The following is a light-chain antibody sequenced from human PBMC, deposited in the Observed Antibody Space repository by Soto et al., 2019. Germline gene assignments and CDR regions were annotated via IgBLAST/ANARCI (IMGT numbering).Light chain of an antibody. V-gene: IGKV3-11*01. Sequence: EVLLTQSPVTLSLSPGERATLSCRASQSVSGYLSWYQQKPGHAPRLLIFDATNRATGVPARFSGSGSGTDFPLTISSVEPEDFAVYYCQQRDSGPPYNFGQGTRLQLK. CDR3: QQRDSGPPYN. CDR1: QSVSGY. CDR2: DAT. J-gene: IGKJ2*01.